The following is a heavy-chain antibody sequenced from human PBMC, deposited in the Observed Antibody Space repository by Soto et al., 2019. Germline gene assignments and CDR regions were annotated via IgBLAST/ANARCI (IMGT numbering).Heavy chain of an antibody. CDR3: ARVSTLTFGGVIVDY. D-gene: IGHD3-16*02. CDR2: IWYDGSNK. CDR1: GFTFSSYG. V-gene: IGHV3-33*01. Sequence: QVQLVESGGGVVQPGRSLRLSCAASGFTFSSYGMHWVRQAPGKGLEWVAVIWYDGSNKYYADSVKGRFTISRDNSKNTLYLQMNSLRAEDTAVYYCARVSTLTFGGVIVDYWGQGTLVTVSS. J-gene: IGHJ4*02.